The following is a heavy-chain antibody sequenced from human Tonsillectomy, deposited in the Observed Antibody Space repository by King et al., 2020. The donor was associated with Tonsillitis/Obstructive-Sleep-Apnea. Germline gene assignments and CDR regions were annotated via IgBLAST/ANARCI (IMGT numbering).Heavy chain of an antibody. CDR2: ISDSGVYT. CDR3: ARVVYETNSHKFDY. J-gene: IGHJ4*02. Sequence: VQLVESGGALVQPGGSLRLSCAASEFTFNNYAMTWVRQAQGKGLEWVSCISDSGVYTYYADSVKGRFTISRDKNMNTVSLQMNSLRVEDTAVYYCARVVYETNSHKFDYWGQGTLVTVSS. D-gene: IGHD2-8*02. CDR1: EFTFNNYA. V-gene: IGHV3-23*04.